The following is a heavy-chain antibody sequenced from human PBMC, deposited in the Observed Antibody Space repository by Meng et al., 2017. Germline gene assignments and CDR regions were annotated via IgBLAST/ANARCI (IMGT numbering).Heavy chain of an antibody. V-gene: IGHV6-1*01. D-gene: IGHD1-26*01. Sequence: QRQQSGPGLVKPSTTLSLIRAISGDRVSSNSAAWNWIRQSPSRGLELLGRAYYRSKWYHDYAESVKSRISIDPDTSKNQFSLQLRSVTPEDSAVYYCARGSYSFDSWGQRTLVTVSS. CDR1: GDRVSSNSAA. CDR2: AYYRSKWYH. J-gene: IGHJ4*02. CDR3: ARGSYSFDS.